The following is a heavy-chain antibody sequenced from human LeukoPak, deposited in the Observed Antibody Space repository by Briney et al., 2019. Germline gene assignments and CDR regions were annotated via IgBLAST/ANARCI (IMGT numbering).Heavy chain of an antibody. CDR3: ARLATIFGVVINYGMDV. D-gene: IGHD3-3*01. Sequence: SETLSPTCAVYGGSFSGYYWSWIRQPPGKGLEWIGEINHSGSTNYNPSLKSRVTISVDTSKNQFSLKLSSVTAADTAVYYCARLATIFGVVINYGMDVWGQGTTVTVSS. V-gene: IGHV4-34*01. CDR2: INHSGST. CDR1: GGSFSGYY. J-gene: IGHJ6*02.